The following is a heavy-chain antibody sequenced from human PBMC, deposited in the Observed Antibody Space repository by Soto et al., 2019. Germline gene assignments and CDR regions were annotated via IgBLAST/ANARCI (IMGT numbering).Heavy chain of an antibody. D-gene: IGHD5-18*01. J-gene: IGHJ1*01. CDR2: ISAYNGNT. Sequence: QVQLVQSGAEVKKPGASVKVSCKASGYNFTSYGISWVRQAPGQGLEWVGWISAYNGNTNYAQKLQGRVTMTTDTSTSTAYMELRSLRSDDTAVYDCAREGYSYGDPQYFQHWGQGTLVTVSS. CDR1: GYNFTSYG. V-gene: IGHV1-18*04. CDR3: AREGYSYGDPQYFQH.